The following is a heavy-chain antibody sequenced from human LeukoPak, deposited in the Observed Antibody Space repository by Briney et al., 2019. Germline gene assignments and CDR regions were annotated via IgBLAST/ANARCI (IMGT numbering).Heavy chain of an antibody. CDR1: GFTFSSYS. Sequence: GGSLRLSCAASGFTFSSYSMNWVRQAPGKGLEWVSSISSSSSYIYYADSVKGRFTISRDNAKNSLYLQMNSLRAEDTAVYYCASDQRSGTYYYYYYGMDVWGQGTTVTVSS. CDR2: ISSSSSYI. CDR3: ASDQRSGTYYYYYYGMDV. V-gene: IGHV3-21*01. D-gene: IGHD3-10*01. J-gene: IGHJ6*02.